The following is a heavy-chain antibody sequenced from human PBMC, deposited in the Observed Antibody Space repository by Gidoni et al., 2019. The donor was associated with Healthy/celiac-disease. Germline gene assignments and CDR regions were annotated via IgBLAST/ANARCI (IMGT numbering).Heavy chain of an antibody. CDR1: GFTFSNAW. J-gene: IGHJ4*02. CDR3: TTATNINVPYYFDY. V-gene: IGHV3-15*07. D-gene: IGHD2-2*01. Sequence: EVQLVESGGGLVKPGGSLRLSCAASGFTFSNAWMNWVRQAPGKGLAWVGRIKSKTDGGTTDYAAPVKGRFTISRDDSKNTLYLQMNSLKTEDTAVYYCTTATNINVPYYFDYWGQGTLVTVSS. CDR2: IKSKTDGGTT.